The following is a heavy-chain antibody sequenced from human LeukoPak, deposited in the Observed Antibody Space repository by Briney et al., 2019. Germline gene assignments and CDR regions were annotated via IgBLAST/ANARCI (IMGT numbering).Heavy chain of an antibody. CDR3: TRDHSSGCPGGY. J-gene: IGHJ4*02. CDR2: IRSKAYGGTT. Sequence: PGGSLRLPCAASGFTFSDYYMSWFRQAPGKGLEWVGFIRSKAYGGTTEYAASVKGRFTISRDDSKSIAYLQMNSLKTEDTAVYYCTRDHSSGCPGGYWGQGTLVTVSS. V-gene: IGHV3-49*03. CDR1: GFTFSDYY. D-gene: IGHD6-19*01.